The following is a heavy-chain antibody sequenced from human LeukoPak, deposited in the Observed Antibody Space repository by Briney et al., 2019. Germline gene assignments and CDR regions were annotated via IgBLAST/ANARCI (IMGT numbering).Heavy chain of an antibody. Sequence: SETLSLTCAVYGGSFSGYYWSWIRQPPGKGLEWIGEINHSGSTNYNPSLKSRVTISVDTSKNQFSLKLSSVTAADAAVYYCARGVYSGYDYSWFDPWGQGTLVTVSS. V-gene: IGHV4-34*01. CDR2: INHSGST. J-gene: IGHJ5*02. D-gene: IGHD5-12*01. CDR1: GGSFSGYY. CDR3: ARGVYSGYDYSWFDP.